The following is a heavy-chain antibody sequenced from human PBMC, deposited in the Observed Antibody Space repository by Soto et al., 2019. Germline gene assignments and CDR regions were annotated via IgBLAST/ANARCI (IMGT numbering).Heavy chain of an antibody. Sequence: GESLKISCTASGYSFTRYWISWVRQMPGKGLEWMGRLDPSDSYTRYNPSLQGQVTISVDKSISTAYLQWSSLKASDTAIYYCARYQVGTNYYFGYWAQGTLVTVSS. CDR3: ARYQVGTNYYFGY. CDR2: LDPSDSYT. V-gene: IGHV5-10-1*04. J-gene: IGHJ4*02. CDR1: GYSFTRYW. D-gene: IGHD1-1*01.